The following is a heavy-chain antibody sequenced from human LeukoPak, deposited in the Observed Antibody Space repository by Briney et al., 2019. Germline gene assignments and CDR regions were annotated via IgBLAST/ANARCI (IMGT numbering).Heavy chain of an antibody. Sequence: GGSPRLSCAGSGLTFINYWMTWVRQVPGKGLEWVANINRDGSGKYYLPSVRGRFTISKDDAKDSLYLQMDSLRPEDTAVYYCARVEYSGNGNLYWGQGTLVTVSS. J-gene: IGHJ4*02. D-gene: IGHD1-26*01. CDR1: GLTFINYW. V-gene: IGHV3-7*03. CDR2: INRDGSGK. CDR3: ARVEYSGNGNLY.